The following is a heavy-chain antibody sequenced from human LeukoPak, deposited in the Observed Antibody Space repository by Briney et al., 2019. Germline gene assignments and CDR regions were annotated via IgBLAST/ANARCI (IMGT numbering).Heavy chain of an antibody. V-gene: IGHV4-59*01. CDR2: IYYSGST. CDR1: GGSISSFY. Sequence: PETRSPTCTVSGGSISSFYWSWIRQPPGKGLEWIGYIYYSGSTNYNPSLKSRVTISVDTSKNQFSLKLSSVTAADTAVYYCARRTISYYSGLDFWGQGTMVTVSS. CDR3: ARRTISYYSGLDF. J-gene: IGHJ6*02. D-gene: IGHD2-2*01.